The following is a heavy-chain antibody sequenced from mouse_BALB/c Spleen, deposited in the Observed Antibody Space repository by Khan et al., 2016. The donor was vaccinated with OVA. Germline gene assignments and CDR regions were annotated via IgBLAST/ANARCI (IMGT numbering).Heavy chain of an antibody. Sequence: LKQSGSELVRPGASVKLSCKASGYTFTSYWMHWVKQRPGQGLEWIGDIYPGSGSTNYDEKFKSKATLTVDKSSSTAYMQLSSLTSEDSAVYYCTRWSYWFAYWGQGTLVTVSA. CDR2: IYPGSGST. D-gene: IGHD2-12*01. CDR1: GYTFTSYW. CDR3: TRWSYWFAY. J-gene: IGHJ3*01. V-gene: IGHV1S22*01.